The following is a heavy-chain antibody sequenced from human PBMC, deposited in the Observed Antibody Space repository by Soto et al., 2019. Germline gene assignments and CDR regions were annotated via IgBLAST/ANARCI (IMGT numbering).Heavy chain of an antibody. J-gene: IGHJ4*02. V-gene: IGHV3-23*01. CDR3: ANDREFIDPFHY. Sequence: EVQLLESGGGLVQPGGYLRLSCAASGFAFSSYAMSWVRQAPGKGLEWVSSISGSTSGTYYEDAVKGRFTISRDNSNKTRYLERCSQRAEDKTVYYCANDREFIDPFHYRGQGGLVTVSS. CDR2: ISGSTSGT. D-gene: IGHD3-16*02. CDR1: GFAFSSYA.